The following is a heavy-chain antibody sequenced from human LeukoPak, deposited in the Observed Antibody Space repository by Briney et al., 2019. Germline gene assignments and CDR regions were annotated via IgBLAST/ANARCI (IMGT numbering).Heavy chain of an antibody. D-gene: IGHD6-13*01. CDR1: GFTFSSYG. V-gene: IGHV3-33*01. J-gene: IGHJ4*02. CDR2: IWYDGSNK. Sequence: PGGSLRLSCAASGFTFSSYGMHWVRQAPGKGLEWVAVIWYDGSNKYYADSVKGRFTISRDNSKNTLYLQMNSLRAEDTAVYYCARGGAAAGNPTGYWGQGTLVTVSS. CDR3: ARGGAAAGNPTGY.